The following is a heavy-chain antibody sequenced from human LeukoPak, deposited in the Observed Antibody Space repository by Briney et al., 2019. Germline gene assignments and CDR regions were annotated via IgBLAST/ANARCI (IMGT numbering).Heavy chain of an antibody. CDR1: GFTVSSNS. V-gene: IGHV3-53*01. D-gene: IGHD4-23*01. J-gene: IGHJ4*02. Sequence: PGGSLRLSCTVSGFTVSSNSMSWVRQAPGKGLEWVSFIYTHYSDSVKGRFTISRDNAKNSLYLQMNSLRAEDTALYYCAREGSRGNLGYWGQGTLVTVSS. CDR2: IYT. CDR3: AREGSRGNLGY.